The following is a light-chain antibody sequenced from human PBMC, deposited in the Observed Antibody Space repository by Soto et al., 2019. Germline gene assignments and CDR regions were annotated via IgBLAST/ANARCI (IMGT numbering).Light chain of an antibody. CDR1: SSDVGSYNL. V-gene: IGLV2-23*02. CDR2: EVS. J-gene: IGLJ1*01. Sequence: QSVLTQPASVSGSPGQSITISCTGTSSDVGSYNLVSWYQQHPGKAPKLMIYEVSKRPSGVSNRFSGSKSGNTASLTISGLQAEDEADYYSCSYADSSTHYVFGTGTKVTVL. CDR3: CSYADSSTHYV.